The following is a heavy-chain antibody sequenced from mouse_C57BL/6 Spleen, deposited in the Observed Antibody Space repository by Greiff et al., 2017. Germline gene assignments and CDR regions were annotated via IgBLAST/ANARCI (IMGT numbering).Heavy chain of an antibody. CDR3: TRGGDYEEAMDD. CDR1: GFTFSSYA. D-gene: IGHD2-4*01. CDR2: ISRGGDYI. V-gene: IGHV5-9-1*02. Sequence: EVQLVESGEGLVKPGGSLKLSCAASGFTFSSYAMSWVRQTPEKRLEWVGYISRGGDYIYYADTVKGRITISRDNARNTLYLQMSSLKSEDTAMYYCTRGGDYEEAMDDWGQGTSVTVSS. J-gene: IGHJ4*01.